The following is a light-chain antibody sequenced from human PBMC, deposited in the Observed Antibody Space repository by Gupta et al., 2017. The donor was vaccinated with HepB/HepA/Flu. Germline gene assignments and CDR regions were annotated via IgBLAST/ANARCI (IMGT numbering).Light chain of an antibody. CDR2: GAS. CDR1: QSVSSN. Sequence: EIVMTQSPATLSVSPGERATLSCRASQSVSSNLAWYQQKPGQAPRLLIYGASTRATGIPARFSGSGSGTEFTLTISSLQSEDFAVYYCQQDNNCLGIFGQGTKLEIK. CDR3: QQDNNCLGI. V-gene: IGKV3-15*01. J-gene: IGKJ2*01.